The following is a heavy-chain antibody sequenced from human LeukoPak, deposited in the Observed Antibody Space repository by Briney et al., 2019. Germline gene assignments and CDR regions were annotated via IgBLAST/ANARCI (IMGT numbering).Heavy chain of an antibody. D-gene: IGHD6-13*01. J-gene: IGHJ4*02. CDR3: ARDTRRYSSSWYPPDY. V-gene: IGHV1-18*01. CDR1: GYTFTSYG. Sequence: ASVNVSCKASGYTFTSYGISWVRQAPGQGLEGMGWISAYNGNTNYAQTLQGRVTMTTDTPTSTAYMELRSLRSDDTAVYYCARDTRRYSSSWYPPDYWGQGTLVTVSS. CDR2: ISAYNGNT.